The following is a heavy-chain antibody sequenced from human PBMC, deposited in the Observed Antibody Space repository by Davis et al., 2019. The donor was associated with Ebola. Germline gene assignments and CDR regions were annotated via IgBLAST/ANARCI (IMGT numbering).Heavy chain of an antibody. J-gene: IGHJ5*02. CDR1: GGSISSSSYY. CDR3: ARGSGAALPA. D-gene: IGHD6-13*01. Sequence: ESLKISCTVSGGSISSSSYYWGWIRQPPGKGLEWIGEINHSGSTNYNPSLKSRVTISVDTSKNQFSLKLSSVTAADTAVYYCARGSGAALPAWGQGTLVTVSS. CDR2: INHSGST. V-gene: IGHV4-39*07.